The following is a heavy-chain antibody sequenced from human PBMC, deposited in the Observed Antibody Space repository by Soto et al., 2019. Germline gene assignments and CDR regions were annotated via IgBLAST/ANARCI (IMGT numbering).Heavy chain of an antibody. V-gene: IGHV4-31*03. Sequence: QVQLQESGPGLVKPSQTLSLTCRVSGGAINNRDYYWSWIRQHPGKGLEWIGNIFYSGSTDYNPSLKGRLTISIDTSKNEFSLKLTSVTAADTAVYYCARDRPAFKSFGSGMDVWGQGTTVTVSS. D-gene: IGHD3-16*01. CDR2: IFYSGST. CDR3: ARDRPAFKSFGSGMDV. CDR1: GGAINNRDYY. J-gene: IGHJ6*02.